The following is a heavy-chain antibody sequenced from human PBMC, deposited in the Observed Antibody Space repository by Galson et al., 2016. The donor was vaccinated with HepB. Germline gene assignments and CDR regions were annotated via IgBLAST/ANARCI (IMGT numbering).Heavy chain of an antibody. CDR3: VRDRAARDTAYYYGMDV. V-gene: IGHV3-33*01. CDR1: GFTFNNYG. J-gene: IGHJ6*02. Sequence: SLRLSCAASGFTFNNYGMHWVRQAPGKGLEWVALIWYDGRNKYYADSVKGRFTISRDNSKNTLYLQMNSLRAEDTAVYYCVRDRAARDTAYYYGMDVWGQGATVTVSS. CDR2: IWYDGRNK. D-gene: IGHD6-25*01.